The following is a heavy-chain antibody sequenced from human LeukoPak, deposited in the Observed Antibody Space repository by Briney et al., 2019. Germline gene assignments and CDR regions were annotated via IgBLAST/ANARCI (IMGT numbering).Heavy chain of an antibody. Sequence: ASVKVSCKASGYTFTGYYMHWVRQAPGQGLEWMGWINPNSGCTNYAQKFQGRVTMTRDTSISTAYMELSRLRSDDTAVYYCARGASGWYFVDYFDYWGQGTLVTVSS. CDR3: ARGASGWYFVDYFDY. J-gene: IGHJ4*02. D-gene: IGHD6-19*01. CDR1: GYTFTGYY. CDR2: INPNSGCT. V-gene: IGHV1-2*02.